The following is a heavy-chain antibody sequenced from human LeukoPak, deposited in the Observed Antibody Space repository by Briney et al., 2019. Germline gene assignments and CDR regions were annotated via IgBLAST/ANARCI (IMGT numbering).Heavy chain of an antibody. V-gene: IGHV3-74*01. Sequence: PGESLRLSCAASGLTFTDYWMHWVRQAPGGWLVWDSRLSAGGRMTDYEDAVKGRFTVSRDNAKNTLYLQMNRVRAEDTAVYYCARGGFTYGPATLGALDIWGQGTMVPVSS. J-gene: IGHJ3*02. CDR2: LSAGGRMT. CDR3: ARGGFTYGPATLGALDI. D-gene: IGHD5-18*01. CDR1: GLTFTDYW.